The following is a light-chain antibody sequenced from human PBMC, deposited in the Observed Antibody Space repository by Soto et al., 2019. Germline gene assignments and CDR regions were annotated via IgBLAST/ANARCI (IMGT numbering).Light chain of an antibody. Sequence: QSVLTQPPSASGTPGQRVTISCSGSSSNIGSNPVQWYLQLPGTAPKLLIYGNNERPSGVPDRFSGSKSGTSASRAISGPQSEYEAVYRCATWDDGLYGPVFGGGTKLTVL. CDR3: ATWDDGLYGPV. CDR1: SSNIGSNP. J-gene: IGLJ2*01. CDR2: GNN. V-gene: IGLV1-44*01.